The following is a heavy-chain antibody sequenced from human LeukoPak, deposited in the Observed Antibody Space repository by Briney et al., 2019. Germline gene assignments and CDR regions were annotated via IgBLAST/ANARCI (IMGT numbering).Heavy chain of an antibody. CDR1: GYTFIDYF. CDR3: ARAVSGTLGGAFDI. J-gene: IGHJ3*02. CDR2: INPISGVT. D-gene: IGHD1-14*01. V-gene: IGHV1-2*02. Sequence: ASVKVSCKASGYTFIDYFIHWMRQTPGQGLEWLGWINPISGVTRYAQKFQGRVTLTRDTAAYMELSSLKYDDTAVYYCARAVSGTLGGAFDIWGQGTAVTVSS.